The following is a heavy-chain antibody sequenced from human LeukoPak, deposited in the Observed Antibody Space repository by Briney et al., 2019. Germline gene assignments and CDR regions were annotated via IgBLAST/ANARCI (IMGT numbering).Heavy chain of an antibody. Sequence: SETLSLTCTVSDGSINSFYWSWIRQPPGKGLEWIGSVYYSGSTYYNPSLKSRVTISVDTSKNQFSLKLSSVTAADTAVYYCARGFAIVVVVAAKYNWFDPWGQGTLVTVSS. J-gene: IGHJ5*02. CDR3: ARGFAIVVVVAAKYNWFDP. CDR2: VYYSGST. V-gene: IGHV4-59*05. CDR1: DGSINSFY. D-gene: IGHD2-15*01.